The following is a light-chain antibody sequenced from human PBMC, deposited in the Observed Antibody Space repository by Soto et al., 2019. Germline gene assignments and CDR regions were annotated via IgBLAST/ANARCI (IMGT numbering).Light chain of an antibody. Sequence: QSVLTQPPSVSGAPGQRVTISCTGSSSNIGAGYDVHWYQQLPGTAPKLLIYGDNNRPSGVPDRFSGSKSGTSASLAITGLQAEDEADYYCQSYDSSLRAWVFGGGNKLAVL. J-gene: IGLJ3*02. V-gene: IGLV1-40*01. CDR1: SSNIGAGYD. CDR2: GDN. CDR3: QSYDSSLRAWV.